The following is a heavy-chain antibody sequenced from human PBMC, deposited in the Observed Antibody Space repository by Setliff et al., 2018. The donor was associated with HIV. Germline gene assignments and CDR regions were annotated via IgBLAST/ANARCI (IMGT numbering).Heavy chain of an antibody. CDR1: AGAIRSYY. J-gene: IGHJ3*02. V-gene: IGHV4-59*12. Sequence: PSETLSLTCTVSAGAIRSYYWSWIRQSPGKGLEWIGYISYGGNANYSPPLKGRVTMSLDTSRNQFSLKLTSVTAADTAVYYCASTGHIEIDPLQPFEIWGQGTMVTVSS. D-gene: IGHD5-12*01. CDR3: ASTGHIEIDPLQPFEI. CDR2: ISYGGNA.